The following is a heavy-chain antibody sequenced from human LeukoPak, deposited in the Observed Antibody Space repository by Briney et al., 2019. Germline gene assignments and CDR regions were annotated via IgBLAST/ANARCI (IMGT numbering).Heavy chain of an antibody. CDR3: ARDRNSGSSLDI. Sequence: ASLTVSCKASVYTFTGYYIHWVRQAPGQGLEWMGWIYPYSGDTNYAQNFQGRVTMTRDTSISTAYMELSSLKSDDTAVYYCARDRNSGSSLDIWGQGTMLTVSS. J-gene: IGHJ3*02. V-gene: IGHV1-2*02. CDR2: IYPYSGDT. D-gene: IGHD6-6*01. CDR1: VYTFTGYY.